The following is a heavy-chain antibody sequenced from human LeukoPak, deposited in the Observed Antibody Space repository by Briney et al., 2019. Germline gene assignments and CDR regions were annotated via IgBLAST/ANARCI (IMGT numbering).Heavy chain of an antibody. CDR3: ARDSLAQALGYPGYYYGMDV. CDR1: GGSISSSSYY. J-gene: IGHJ6*04. D-gene: IGHD2-15*01. Sequence: PSETLSLTCTVSGGSISSSSYYWGWIRQPPGKGLEWIGSIYYSGSTYYNPSLKSRVTISVDTSKNQFSLKLSSVTAADTAVYYCARDSLAQALGYPGYYYGMDVWGKGTTVTVSS. V-gene: IGHV4-39*07. CDR2: IYYSGST.